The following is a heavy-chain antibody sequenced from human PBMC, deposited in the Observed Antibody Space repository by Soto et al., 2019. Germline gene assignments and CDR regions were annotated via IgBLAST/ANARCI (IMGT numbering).Heavy chain of an antibody. CDR3: AKGRTIAARNYDE. J-gene: IGHJ4*02. Sequence: GESLRLSCVGSGFTFSDHGMSWVRQAPGKGLEWVSAISGSVGSTLYADSVKGRFTISRDNSKNTLYLQMNSLRDEDTAVYYCAKGRTIAARNYDEWGQGVLVTVSS. D-gene: IGHD6-6*01. CDR1: GFTFSDHG. CDR2: ISGSVGST. V-gene: IGHV3-23*01.